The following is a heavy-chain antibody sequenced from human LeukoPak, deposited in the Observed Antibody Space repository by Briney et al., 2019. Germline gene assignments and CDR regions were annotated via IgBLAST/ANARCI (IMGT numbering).Heavy chain of an antibody. CDR2: INHSGST. CDR1: GGSFSGYY. V-gene: IGHV4-34*01. J-gene: IGHJ4*02. D-gene: IGHD2-8*01. Sequence: ASETLSLTCAVYGGSFSGYYWSWIRQPPGKGLEWIGEINHSGSTNYNPSLKSRVTISVDTSKNQFSLKLNSVTAADTAVYYCARGIVVMVYATFDYWGQGTLVTVSS. CDR3: ARGIVVMVYATFDY.